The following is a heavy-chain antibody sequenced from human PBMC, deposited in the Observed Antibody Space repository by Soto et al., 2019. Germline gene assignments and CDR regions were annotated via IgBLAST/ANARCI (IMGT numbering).Heavy chain of an antibody. J-gene: IGHJ5*02. Sequence: TLSLPCTVSVGSISSGGYYWSWIRQHPGKGLEWIGYIYYSGSTYFNPSLKSRLTISVDTSKNQFSLQLSSVTAADTAVYYCARAGHSSSSEGANWFDPWGQGTLVTVSS. V-gene: IGHV4-31*03. D-gene: IGHD6-6*01. CDR1: VGSISSGGYY. CDR3: ARAGHSSSSEGANWFDP. CDR2: IYYSGST.